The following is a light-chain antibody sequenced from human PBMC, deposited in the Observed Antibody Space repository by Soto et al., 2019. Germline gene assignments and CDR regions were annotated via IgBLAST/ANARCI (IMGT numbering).Light chain of an antibody. V-gene: IGKV2-28*01. CDR2: LGS. CDR1: QSLLYSNGYNY. CDR3: MQALQSPQVT. J-gene: IGKJ5*01. Sequence: DIVMTQSPLSLPVTPGEPASISCRSSQSLLYSNGYNYLDWYLQKPGQSPQLLIYLGSNRASGVPDRFSGSGSGTDVTLKSSRVEAEDVGIYYCMQALQSPQVTFGQGTRLEIK.